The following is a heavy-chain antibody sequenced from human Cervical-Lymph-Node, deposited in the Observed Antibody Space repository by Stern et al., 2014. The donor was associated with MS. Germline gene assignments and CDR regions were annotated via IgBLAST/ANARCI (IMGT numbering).Heavy chain of an antibody. CDR2: FYHGGST. D-gene: IGHD3-10*01. Sequence: QVQLVESGPGLVKPSGTLSLTCAVSGVSISSSYWWCWVRLPPGEGLEGIGEFYHGGSTTYIPSLKSRVTISVDKSKNHFSLKLSSVTAADTAVYYCARETGHYYGSGSYYDYWGQGILVTVSS. V-gene: IGHV4-4*02. CDR3: ARETGHYYGSGSYYDY. CDR1: GVSISSSYW. J-gene: IGHJ4*02.